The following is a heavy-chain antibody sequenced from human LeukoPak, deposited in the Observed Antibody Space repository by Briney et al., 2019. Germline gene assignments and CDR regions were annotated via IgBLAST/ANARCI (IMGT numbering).Heavy chain of an antibody. CDR2: LHPEDREV. J-gene: IGHJ4*02. V-gene: IGHV1-24*01. D-gene: IGHD6-6*01. CDR3: ATAEQLV. Sequence: ASVKVSCRVSGDTLTEISIHWVRQTPGKGLEWMGGLHPEDREVIYAQKFQGRVTMTEDSSTDTAYMDLRSLRSEATAVYYCATAEQLVWGQGILVTVSS. CDR1: GDTLTEIS.